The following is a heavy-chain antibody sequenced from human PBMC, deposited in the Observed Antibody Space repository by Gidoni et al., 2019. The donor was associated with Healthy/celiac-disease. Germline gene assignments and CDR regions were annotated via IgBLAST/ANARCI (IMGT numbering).Heavy chain of an antibody. CDR3: ARGEYSSGWYRGDWFDP. V-gene: IGHV1-69*01. Sequence: QVQLVQSGAEVKKTGSSVKVSCKASGGTFSSYAISWVRQAPGQGLEWMGGIIPIFGTANYAQKFQGRVTITADESTSTAYMELSSLRSEDTAVYYCARGEYSSGWYRGDWFDPWGQGTLVTVSS. J-gene: IGHJ5*02. CDR1: GGTFSSYA. CDR2: IIPIFGTA. D-gene: IGHD6-19*01.